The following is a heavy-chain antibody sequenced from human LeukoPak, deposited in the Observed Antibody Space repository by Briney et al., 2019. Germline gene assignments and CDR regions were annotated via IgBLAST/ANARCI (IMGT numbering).Heavy chain of an antibody. D-gene: IGHD3-22*01. CDR2: IVYDGSER. Sequence: GGSLRLSCAASGFTFSRHPMHWVRQAPGKGLEWVAVIVYDGSERYYKESVKGRFTISRDNSKNTLYLQMDSLRAEDTAVYYCARDQGNYYDSSGYYFLSFFDIWGQGTMVTVSS. J-gene: IGHJ3*02. CDR3: ARDQGNYYDSSGYYFLSFFDI. V-gene: IGHV3-30*04. CDR1: GFTFSRHP.